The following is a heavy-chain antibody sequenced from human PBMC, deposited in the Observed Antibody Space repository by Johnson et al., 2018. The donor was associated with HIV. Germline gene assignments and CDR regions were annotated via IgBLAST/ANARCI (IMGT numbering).Heavy chain of an antibody. D-gene: IGHD2-15*01. Sequence: QVQLVESGGGVVQPGGSLRLSCAASGFTFTSYGMHWVRQAPGKGLEWVAVIYYDGSNKYYADSMKGRFTISRDNYQNTLYLQMNSLRAEDTAVYYCASILVVAAQEADAFDIWGQGTMVTVSS. CDR2: IYYDGSNK. V-gene: IGHV3-33*01. CDR1: GFTFTSYG. CDR3: ASILVVAAQEADAFDI. J-gene: IGHJ3*02.